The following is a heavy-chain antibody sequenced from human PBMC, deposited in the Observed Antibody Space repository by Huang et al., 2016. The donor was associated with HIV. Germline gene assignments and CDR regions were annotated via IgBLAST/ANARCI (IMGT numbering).Heavy chain of an antibody. CDR2: INPKRGGT. V-gene: IGHV1-2*02. J-gene: IGHJ4*02. CDR1: GYTFTDSN. Sequence: QVQLVQSGAEVKNPGASVRVSCKASGYTFTDSNIHWVRQAPGQGLGLMGWINPKRGGTSYAQRLQGRITMTRDTTISTVHMDLRRIQSDDTAVYFCARDWSFGSSTSPADWGQGTLVTVSS. CDR3: ARDWSFGSSTSPAD. D-gene: IGHD6-6*01.